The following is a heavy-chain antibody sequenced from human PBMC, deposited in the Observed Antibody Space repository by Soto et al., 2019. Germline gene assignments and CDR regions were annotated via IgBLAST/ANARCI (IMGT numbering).Heavy chain of an antibody. CDR2: MNPNSGNT. CDR1: GYTFTSYD. V-gene: IGHV1-8*01. J-gene: IGHJ5*02. D-gene: IGHD6-13*01. Sequence: QVQLVQSGAEVKKPGASVKVSCKASGYTFTSYDINWVRQATGQWLEWMGWMNPNSGNTGYAQKFQGRVTMTRNTSISTAYMELSSLRSEDTAVYYCAIRVWGQQLVNFDPWGQGTLVTVSS. CDR3: AIRVWGQQLVNFDP.